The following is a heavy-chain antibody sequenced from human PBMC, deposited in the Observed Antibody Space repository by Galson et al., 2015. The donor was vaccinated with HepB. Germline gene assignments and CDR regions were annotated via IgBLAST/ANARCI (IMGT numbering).Heavy chain of an antibody. J-gene: IGHJ5*02. D-gene: IGHD3-10*01. CDR1: GYSFSTYW. Sequence: QSGAEVKKPGESLKISCKGSGYSFSTYWIAWVRQLPGKGLEWMGIIYPGDSDTRYSPSFQGQVTISADKSVSTAYLQWSSLKASDTAIYYCARRGVRGVPQGWFDPWGQGTLVTV. V-gene: IGHV5-51*01. CDR2: IYPGDSDT. CDR3: ARRGVRGVPQGWFDP.